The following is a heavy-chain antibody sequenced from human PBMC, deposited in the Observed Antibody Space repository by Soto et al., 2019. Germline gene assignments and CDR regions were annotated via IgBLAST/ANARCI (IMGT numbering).Heavy chain of an antibody. Sequence: PGGSLRLSCAASGFTFSSYWMSWVRQAPGKGLEWVANIKQDGSEKYYVDSVKGRFTISRDNAKNSPYLQMNSLRAEDTAVYYCARVREGITFGGVIGTQFVDYWGQGTLVTVSS. J-gene: IGHJ4*02. CDR3: ARVREGITFGGVIGTQFVDY. D-gene: IGHD3-16*02. V-gene: IGHV3-7*01. CDR2: IKQDGSEK. CDR1: GFTFSSYW.